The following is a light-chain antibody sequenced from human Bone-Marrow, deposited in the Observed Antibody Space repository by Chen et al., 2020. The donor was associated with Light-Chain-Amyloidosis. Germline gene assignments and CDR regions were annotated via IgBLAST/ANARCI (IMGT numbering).Light chain of an antibody. J-gene: IGKJ4*01. CDR3: QQRTNWLT. CDR1: PSVGNY. V-gene: IGKV3-11*01. Sequence: EIVLSQSPATLSLSPGERATLSCRASPSVGNYLAWYQQKPGQAPRLLIYDASNRAAGIPARFRGSGSGTDFTLTISSLGTEYFAVYYCQQRTNWLTFGGGTRVEI. CDR2: DAS.